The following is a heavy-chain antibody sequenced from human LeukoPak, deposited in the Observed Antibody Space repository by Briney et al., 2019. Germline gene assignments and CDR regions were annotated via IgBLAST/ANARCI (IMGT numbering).Heavy chain of an antibody. V-gene: IGHV3-30*18. Sequence: GGSLRPSCTASKFTFSHYGMQWVRQAPGKGLEWVAVISSDGSIKVYADSVKGRFTLSRDNSINTVDLQMNSLRAEDTAVYYCVKEYHSRGFGAYFDYWGQGTLVTVSS. CDR3: VKEYHSRGFGAYFDY. D-gene: IGHD3-3*01. J-gene: IGHJ4*02. CDR1: KFTFSHYG. CDR2: ISSDGSIK.